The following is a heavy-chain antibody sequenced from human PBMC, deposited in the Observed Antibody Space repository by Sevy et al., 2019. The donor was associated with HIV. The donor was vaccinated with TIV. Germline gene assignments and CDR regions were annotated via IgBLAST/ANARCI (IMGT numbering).Heavy chain of an antibody. J-gene: IGHJ6*02. CDR3: ARNYGSGSYYDYYYGMDV. CDR2: IYPSDSDT. V-gene: IGHV5-51*01. Sequence: GESLKISCKGSGYSFTSYWIGWVRQMPGKGLEWMGIIYPSDSDTRYSPSFQGQVIISADKSISTAYLQWSSLKASDTAMYYCARNYGSGSYYDYYYGMDVWGQGTTVTVSS. CDR1: GYSFTSYW. D-gene: IGHD3-10*01.